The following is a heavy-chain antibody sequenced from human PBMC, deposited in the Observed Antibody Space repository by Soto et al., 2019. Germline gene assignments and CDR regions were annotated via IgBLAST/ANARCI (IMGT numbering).Heavy chain of an antibody. D-gene: IGHD5-12*01. J-gene: IGHJ6*02. CDR2: IYHSGST. Sequence: PSETLSLTCAVSGGSISSGGYSWSWIRQPPGKGLEWIGYIYHSGSTYYNPSLKSRVTISVDRSKNQFSLKLSSVTAADTAVYNCARGSDTEGLRSYYYYGMDVWGQGTTVTVSS. V-gene: IGHV4-30-2*01. CDR1: GGSISSGGYS. CDR3: ARGSDTEGLRSYYYYGMDV.